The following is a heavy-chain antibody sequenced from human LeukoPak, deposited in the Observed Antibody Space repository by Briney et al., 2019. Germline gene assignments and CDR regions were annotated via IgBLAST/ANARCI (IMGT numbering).Heavy chain of an antibody. Sequence: HPGGSLRLSCAASGFTVSSNYMSWVRQAPGKGLEWVSVIYSGGSTYYADSVKGRFTISRHNSKNTLYLQMNSLRAEDTAVYYCARDWIRYPYYGMDVWGQGTTVTVSS. D-gene: IGHD1-14*01. CDR3: ARDWIRYPYYGMDV. CDR1: GFTVSSNY. V-gene: IGHV3-53*04. CDR2: IYSGGST. J-gene: IGHJ6*02.